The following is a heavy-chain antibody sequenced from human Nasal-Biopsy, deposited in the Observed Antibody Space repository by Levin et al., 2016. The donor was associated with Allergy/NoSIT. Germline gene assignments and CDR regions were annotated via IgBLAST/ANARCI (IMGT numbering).Heavy chain of an antibody. J-gene: IGHJ4*02. CDR1: GFTFSKYA. D-gene: IGHD3-10*01. Sequence: GGSLRLSCAASGFTFSKYAMTWVRQAPGQGLEWVSVISAGGATTYHADSVKGRFTISRDISKSTLYLLMNSLRPEDTAVYYCARADPGYYDYWGQGTLVTVSS. V-gene: IGHV3-23*01. CDR2: ISAGGATT. CDR3: ARADPGYYDY.